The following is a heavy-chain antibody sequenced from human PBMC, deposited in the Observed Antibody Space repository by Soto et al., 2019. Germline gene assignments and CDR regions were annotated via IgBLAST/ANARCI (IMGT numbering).Heavy chain of an antibody. CDR2: ISSSSSYI. D-gene: IGHD6-19*01. Sequence: PGGSLRLSCAASGFTFSSYSMNWVRQAPGKGLEWVSSISSSSSYIYYADSVKGRFTISRDNAKNSLYLQMNSLRAEDTAVYYCARESGRIAVAGTAIYYYYYGMDVWGQGTTVTVSS. V-gene: IGHV3-21*01. J-gene: IGHJ6*02. CDR1: GFTFSSYS. CDR3: ARESGRIAVAGTAIYYYYYGMDV.